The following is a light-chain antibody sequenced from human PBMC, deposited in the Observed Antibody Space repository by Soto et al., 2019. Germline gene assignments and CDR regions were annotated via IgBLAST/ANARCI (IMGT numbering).Light chain of an antibody. CDR3: QQYGSSPLT. CDR1: QYVSTTF. J-gene: IGKJ4*01. Sequence: EIVLTQSPGTLSLSPGERATLSCRASQYVSTTFFAWYQQKPGQAPRLLIYGTSNRATGIPDRFSGSGSGTDFTLTISRQEPEDCAVYYCQQYGSSPLTFGGGTRREIK. CDR2: GTS. V-gene: IGKV3-20*01.